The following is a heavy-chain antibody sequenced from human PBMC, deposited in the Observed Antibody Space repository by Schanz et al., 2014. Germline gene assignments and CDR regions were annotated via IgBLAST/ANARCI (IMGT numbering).Heavy chain of an antibody. Sequence: EVQLVESGGELIQPGGSLRLSCEASGFTFSRYWMHWVRQAPGKGLEYISSISPSSSYIYYADSVKGRFTISRDNAKNSLYLQMNSLRAEDAAVYYCARVELSVYYYAMDVWGQGTTVSVSS. CDR1: GFTFSRYW. CDR3: ARVELSVYYYAMDV. D-gene: IGHD2-15*01. V-gene: IGHV3-21*01. J-gene: IGHJ6*02. CDR2: ISPSSSYI.